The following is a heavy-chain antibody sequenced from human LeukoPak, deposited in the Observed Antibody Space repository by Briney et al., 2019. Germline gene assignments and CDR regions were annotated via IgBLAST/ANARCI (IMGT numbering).Heavy chain of an antibody. J-gene: IGHJ4*02. Sequence: GGSLRLSCSASGFAFSSFAMHWVRQAPGKGLEYVSVIRSNGENTDYADSVKGRFTISRDNSKNALYLQMSSLRPEDTAVYYCVKVRVGGGWYGYYYEYWGQGTLVIVSS. CDR1: GFAFSSFA. CDR3: VKVRVGGGWYGYYYEY. V-gene: IGHV3-64D*06. D-gene: IGHD6-19*01. CDR2: IRSNGENT.